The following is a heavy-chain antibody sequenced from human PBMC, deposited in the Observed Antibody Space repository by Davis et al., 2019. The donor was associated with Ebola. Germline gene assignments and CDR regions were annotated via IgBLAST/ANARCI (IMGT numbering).Heavy chain of an antibody. CDR1: GLTFSDYY. Sequence: GESLKISCAASGLTFSDYYMSWIRQAPGKGLEWVSYISSSGSTIYYADSVKGRFTISRDNAKNSLYLQMNSLRAEDTAVYYCARDQDGSGFDYWGQGTLVTVSS. J-gene: IGHJ4*02. CDR3: ARDQDGSGFDY. D-gene: IGHD3-10*01. CDR2: ISSSGSTI. V-gene: IGHV3-11*01.